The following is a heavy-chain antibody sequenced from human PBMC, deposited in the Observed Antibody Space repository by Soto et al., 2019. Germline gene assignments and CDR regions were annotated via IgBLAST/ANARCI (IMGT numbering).Heavy chain of an antibody. CDR2: IGGRGNSA. CDR1: RYIFTNYA. CDR3: VREGRGSFDF. J-gene: IGHJ3*01. V-gene: IGHV3-23*01. Sequence: HPCGSMRLACAACRYIFTNYAMTWVRQAPGKGLEWVSVIGGRGNSAYYADSVQGRFTISRDNSKNTLSLQMSSLTADDSAIYCCVREGRGSFDFWGRRTMGTV. D-gene: IGHD5-12*01.